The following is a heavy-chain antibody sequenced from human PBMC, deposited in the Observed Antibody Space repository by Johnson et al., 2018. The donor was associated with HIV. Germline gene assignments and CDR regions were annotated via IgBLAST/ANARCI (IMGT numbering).Heavy chain of an antibody. V-gene: IGHV3-20*04. D-gene: IGHD7-27*01. CDR3: ARNPTTQYSRLTGDFGAFDI. J-gene: IGHJ3*02. Sequence: VQLVESGGGVVRPGGSLRLSCAVSGFNFDDYDMSWVRQIPGKGLEWVSTINWNGDYIGYAVSVKGRFTISRDNAKKSLYLQMNSLRAEDTALYYCARNPTTQYSRLTGDFGAFDIWGQGTMVTVSS. CDR1: GFNFDDYD. CDR2: INWNGDYI.